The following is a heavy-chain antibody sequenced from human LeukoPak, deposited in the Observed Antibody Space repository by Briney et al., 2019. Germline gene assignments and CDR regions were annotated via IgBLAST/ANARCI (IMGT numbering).Heavy chain of an antibody. Sequence: KPSETLSLTCTVSGGSISSSSYYWGWIRQPPGKGLEWIGSIYYSGSTYYNPSLKSRVTISVDTSKNQFSLKLSSVTAADTAVYYCARAYSSSSWYYYYYYMDVWGKGTTVTVSS. J-gene: IGHJ6*03. CDR3: ARAYSSSSWYYYYYYMDV. CDR2: IYYSGST. D-gene: IGHD6-13*01. V-gene: IGHV4-39*07. CDR1: GGSISSSSYY.